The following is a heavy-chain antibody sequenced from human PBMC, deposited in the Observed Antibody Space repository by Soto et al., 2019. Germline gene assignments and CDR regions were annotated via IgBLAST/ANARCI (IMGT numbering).Heavy chain of an antibody. D-gene: IGHD3-22*01. Sequence: ASVKVSCKASGYTFTSYYMHWVRQAPGQGLEWMGIINPSGGSTSYAQKFQGRVTMTRDTSTSTVYMELSSLRSEDTAVHYCARHRYYDSSGYYYGLFDYWGQGTLVTSPQ. CDR3: ARHRYYDSSGYYYGLFDY. J-gene: IGHJ4*02. CDR1: GYTFTSYY. CDR2: INPSGGST. V-gene: IGHV1-46*01.